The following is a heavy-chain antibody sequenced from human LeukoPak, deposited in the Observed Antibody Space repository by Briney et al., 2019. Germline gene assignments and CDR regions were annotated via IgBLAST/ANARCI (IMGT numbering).Heavy chain of an antibody. V-gene: IGHV3-21*01. J-gene: IGHJ4*02. CDR1: GFRFSNYG. CDR3: ARGEAIWGPLFDD. D-gene: IGHD7-27*01. Sequence: GGSLRLSCAASGFRFSNYGMNWVRQAPGKGLEWVSSIGSSGIHTFYVGSVKGRFTLSRDNTKNSLYLQMYNLRVEDTALYYCARGEAIWGPLFDDWGQGTLVTVSS. CDR2: IGSSGIHT.